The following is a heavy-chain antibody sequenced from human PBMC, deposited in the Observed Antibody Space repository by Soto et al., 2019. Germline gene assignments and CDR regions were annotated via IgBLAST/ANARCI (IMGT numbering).Heavy chain of an antibody. D-gene: IGHD1-26*01. V-gene: IGHV3-33*06. J-gene: IGHJ4*02. CDR2: IWYDGSNK. Sequence: QVQLVESGGGVVQPGRSLRLSCAASGFTFSSYGMHWVRQAPGKGLEWVAVIWYDGSNKYYADSVKGRFTISRDNSKNTLYLQMNSLRAEDTAVYYCAKWEGGVDYWGQGTLVTVSS. CDR1: GFTFSSYG. CDR3: AKWEGGVDY.